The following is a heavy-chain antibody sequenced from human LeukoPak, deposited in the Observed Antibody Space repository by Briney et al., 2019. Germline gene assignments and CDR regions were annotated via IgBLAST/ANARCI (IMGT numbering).Heavy chain of an antibody. CDR2: IYYSGST. V-gene: IGHV4-31*03. CDR1: GGSISSGGYY. CDR3: ARVGDGYCSSTSRYINWFDP. Sequence: SETLSLTCTVSGGSISSGGYYWSWIRQHPGKGLEWIGYIYYSGSTYYNPSLKSRVTISVDTSKNQFSLKLSSVTAADTAVYYCARVGDGYCSSTSRYINWFDPWGQGTLVTVSS. J-gene: IGHJ5*02. D-gene: IGHD2-2*02.